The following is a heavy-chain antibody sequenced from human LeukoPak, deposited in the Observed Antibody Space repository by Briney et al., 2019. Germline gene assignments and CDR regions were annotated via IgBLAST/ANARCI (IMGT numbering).Heavy chain of an antibody. CDR3: ARESIRDSSGSIFDY. CDR1: GYTFTSYY. CDR2: INPSGGST. D-gene: IGHD3-22*01. V-gene: IGHV1-46*01. J-gene: IGHJ4*02. Sequence: ASVKVSFKASGYTFTSYYMHWVRQAPGQGLEWMGIINPSGGSTSYAQKFQGRVTMTRDMSTSTVYMELSSLRSEDTAVYYCARESIRDSSGSIFDYWGQGTLVTVSS.